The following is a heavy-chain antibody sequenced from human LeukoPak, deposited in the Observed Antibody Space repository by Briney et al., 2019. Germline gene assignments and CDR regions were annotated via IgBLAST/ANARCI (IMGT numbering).Heavy chain of an antibody. CDR2: MDPNSGNT. J-gene: IGHJ5*02. Sequence: ASVKVSCKASGYTFTSYDINWVRQATGQGLEWMGWMDPNSGNTGYAQKFQGRVTMTRNTSISTAYMELSSLRSEDTAVYYCARSDEQYSSSYGLFAPWGQGTLVTVSS. CDR1: GYTFTSYD. D-gene: IGHD6-13*01. V-gene: IGHV1-8*01. CDR3: ARSDEQYSSSYGLFAP.